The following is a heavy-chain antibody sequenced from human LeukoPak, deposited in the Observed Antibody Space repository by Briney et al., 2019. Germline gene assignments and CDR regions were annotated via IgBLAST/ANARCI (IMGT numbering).Heavy chain of an antibody. Sequence: PSETLSLTCTVSGGSISSSSYSWGWIRQPPGKGLEWIGSIYYSGSTYYNPSLKSRVTISVDTSKNQFSLKLSSVTAADTAVYYCARQYYDYVWGSYRDFDYWGQGTLVTVSS. D-gene: IGHD3-16*02. CDR1: GGSISSSSYS. CDR2: IYYSGST. CDR3: ARQYYDYVWGSYRDFDY. V-gene: IGHV4-39*01. J-gene: IGHJ4*02.